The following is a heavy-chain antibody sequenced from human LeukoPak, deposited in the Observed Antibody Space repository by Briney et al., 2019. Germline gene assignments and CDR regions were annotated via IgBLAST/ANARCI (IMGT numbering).Heavy chain of an antibody. CDR1: GFTLSSYA. J-gene: IGHJ4*02. V-gene: IGHV3-23*01. CDR2: ISGSGGSP. Sequence: GGSLRLSCAASGFTLSSYAMSWVRQAPGRGLEWVSAISGSGGSPHSADSVKGRFTISRDNSKNTLYLQMNSLRAEDTAVYYCAKSPVPDIAMVTLDYWGQGTLVTVSS. CDR3: AKSPVPDIAMVTLDY. D-gene: IGHD5-18*01.